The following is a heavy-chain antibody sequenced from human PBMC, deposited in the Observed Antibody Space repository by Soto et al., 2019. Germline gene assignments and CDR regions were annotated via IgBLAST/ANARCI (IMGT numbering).Heavy chain of an antibody. Sequence: EVQLLESGGGLVQPGGSLRLSCAASGFTFSSYAMNWVRQAPGKGLEWVSAISGPGISTYYADSVKGRITIFRDNSKNTLYLQMNSLRAEDTAVYYCAKASDNGGNSHFDSWGQGTLVTVSS. D-gene: IGHD2-21*02. V-gene: IGHV3-23*01. CDR2: ISGPGIST. CDR3: AKASDNGGNSHFDS. J-gene: IGHJ4*02. CDR1: GFTFSSYA.